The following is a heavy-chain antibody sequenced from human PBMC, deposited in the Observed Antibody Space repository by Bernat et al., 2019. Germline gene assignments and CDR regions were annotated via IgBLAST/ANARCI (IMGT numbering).Heavy chain of an antibody. CDR1: GFTFNNAW. CDR2: IKSKANSGTT. J-gene: IGHJ4*02. CDR3: TTYPYGAGWYAFDY. Sequence: EVQLVESGGGLAKPGGSLRLSCATSGFTFNNAWMHWVRPAPGKGLEWVGRIKSKANSGTTDYASPVKGRFTISRDDSKTTLYLQMNSLRIEDTAVYYCTTYPYGAGWYAFDYWGQGTLVTVSS. D-gene: IGHD6-19*01. V-gene: IGHV3-15*07.